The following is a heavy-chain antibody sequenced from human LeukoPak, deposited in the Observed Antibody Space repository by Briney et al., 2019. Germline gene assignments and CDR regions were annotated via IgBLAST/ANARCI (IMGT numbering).Heavy chain of an antibody. J-gene: IGHJ6*02. D-gene: IGHD6-13*01. CDR2: MNPNSGNT. CDR3: ARGGHSSSWIAYYYYYGMDV. CDR1: GYTFTSYD. Sequence: ASVKVSCKASGYTFTSYDINWVRQATGQGLEWMGWMNPNSGNTGYAQKFQGRVTMTRNTSISTAYMELSSLRSEDTAVYYRARGGHSSSWIAYYYYYGMDVWGQGTTVTVSS. V-gene: IGHV1-8*01.